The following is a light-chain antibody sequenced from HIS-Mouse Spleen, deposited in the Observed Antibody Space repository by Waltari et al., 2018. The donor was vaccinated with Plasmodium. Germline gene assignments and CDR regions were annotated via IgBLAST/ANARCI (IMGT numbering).Light chain of an antibody. V-gene: IGKV3-15*01. CDR2: GAS. CDR3: QQYNNWSFT. CDR1: QSVSSN. Sequence: EIVMTQSPATLSVSPGERATLSCRASQSVSSNLAWYQQKPDQAPRLLIYGASTRATGIPARFSGSGCGTEFTRTISSLQSEDFAVYYCQQYNNWSFTFGPGTKVDIK. J-gene: IGKJ3*01.